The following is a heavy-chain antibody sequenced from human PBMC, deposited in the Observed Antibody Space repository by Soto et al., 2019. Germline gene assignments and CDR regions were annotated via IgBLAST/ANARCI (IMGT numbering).Heavy chain of an antibody. CDR1: GFTFSSYG. V-gene: IGHV3-33*01. CDR3: ARGAWNYADNWFDP. D-gene: IGHD1-7*01. J-gene: IGHJ5*02. CDR2: IWYDGSNK. Sequence: GGSLRLSCAASGFTFSSYGMHWVRQAPGKGLEWVAVIWYDGSNKYYADSVKGRFTISRDNSKNTLYLQMNSLRAEDTAVYYCARGAWNYADNWFDPWGQGTLVTVSS.